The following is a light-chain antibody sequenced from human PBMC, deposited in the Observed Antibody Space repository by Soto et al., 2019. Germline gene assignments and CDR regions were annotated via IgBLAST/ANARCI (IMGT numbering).Light chain of an antibody. J-gene: IGLJ1*01. CDR3: QSYDSSLSGYG. CDR2: EVT. Sequence: QSVLTQPASVSGSPGQSIAISCTGSSSDVGIYNYVSWYQQHPGKVPKLIIYEVTNRPSGVSNRFSGSKSGNTASLTISGLQAEDEADYYCQSYDSSLSGYGFGTGTKVTIL. V-gene: IGLV2-14*01. CDR1: SSDVGIYNY.